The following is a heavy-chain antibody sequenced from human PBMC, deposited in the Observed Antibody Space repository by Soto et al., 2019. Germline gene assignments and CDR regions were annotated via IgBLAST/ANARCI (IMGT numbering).Heavy chain of an antibody. J-gene: IGHJ6*03. CDR2: ISYDGSNK. Sequence: PGGSLRLSCAASGFTFSSYGMHWVRQAPGKGLEWVAVISYDGSNKYYADSVKGRFTISRDNSKNTLYLQMNSLRAEDTAVCYCVKDRGYRGGGYYYMDVWGKGTTVTVSS. V-gene: IGHV3-30*18. CDR1: GFTFSSYG. D-gene: IGHD2-15*01. CDR3: VKDRGYRGGGYYYMDV.